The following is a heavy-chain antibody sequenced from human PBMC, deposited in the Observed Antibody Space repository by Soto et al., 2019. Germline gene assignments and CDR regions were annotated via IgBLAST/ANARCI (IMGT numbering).Heavy chain of an antibody. CDR2: MNPNSGNT. V-gene: IGHV1-8*01. CDR1: GYSFTSYD. J-gene: IGHJ5*02. D-gene: IGHD3-16*01. CDR3: ARLKQDYAVT. Sequence: QVQLVQSGAEVKKPGASGKVSCKAAGYSFTSYDINWVRLATGQGLEWMGWMNPNSGNTAYAQKFQGRVTMTRNTSISTAYMELCSLRSEDTAVYYCARLKQDYAVTWGQGTLVTVSS.